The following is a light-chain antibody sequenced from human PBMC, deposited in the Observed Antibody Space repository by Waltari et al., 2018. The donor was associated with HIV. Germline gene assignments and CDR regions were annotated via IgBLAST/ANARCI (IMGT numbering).Light chain of an antibody. V-gene: IGLV8-61*01. CDR2: NTN. CDR1: SGSVSTSYY. J-gene: IGLJ3*02. Sequence: QTVVTQVPSFSVSPGGTVTLTCGLSSGSVSTSYYPSWYQQTPGQAPRTLIYNTNPRSSGVPDRFSGSIHGNKAALTIAVAQADDESDYYCVLYMGSGISVFGGGTKLTVL. CDR3: VLYMGSGISV.